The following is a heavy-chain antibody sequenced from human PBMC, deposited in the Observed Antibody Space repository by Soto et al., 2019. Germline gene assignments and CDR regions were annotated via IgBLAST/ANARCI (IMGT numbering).Heavy chain of an antibody. CDR2: IIPIFGTA. J-gene: IGHJ6*02. CDR1: GCTFSSYA. Sequence: QVQLVQSGAEVKKPGSSVKVSCKASGCTFSSYAISWVRQAPGQGLEWMGGIIPIFGTANYAQKFQGRVTITADESTSTAYMELSSLRSEDTAVYYCASPYGSGSYAMGGYYYYGMDVWGQGTTVTVSS. V-gene: IGHV1-69*01. CDR3: ASPYGSGSYAMGGYYYYGMDV. D-gene: IGHD3-10*01.